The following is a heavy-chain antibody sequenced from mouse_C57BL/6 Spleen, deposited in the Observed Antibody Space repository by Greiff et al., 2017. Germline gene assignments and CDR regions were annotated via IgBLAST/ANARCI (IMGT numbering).Heavy chain of an antibody. CDR2: IRLKSDNYAT. J-gene: IGHJ2*01. CDR3: TGGTTVVATDY. Sequence: EVQGVESGGGLVQPGGSMKLSCVASGFTFSNYWMNWVRQSPEKGLEWVAQIRLKSDNYATHYAESVKGMFTISRDDSKSSVYLQMNNLRAEDTGIYYCTGGTTVVATDYWGQGTTLTVSS. V-gene: IGHV6-3*01. CDR1: GFTFSNYW. D-gene: IGHD1-1*01.